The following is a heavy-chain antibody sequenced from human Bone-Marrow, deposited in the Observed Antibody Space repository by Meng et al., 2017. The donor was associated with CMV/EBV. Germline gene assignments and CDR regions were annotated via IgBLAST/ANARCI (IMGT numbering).Heavy chain of an antibody. CDR1: GGSISSSSYY. CDR3: AREGNSSSSGLVY. V-gene: IGHV4-39*07. Sequence: SETLSLTCTVSGGSISSSSYYWAWIRQPPGKGLEWIGNIYYSGSTYYNPSLKSRVTISVDTSKNQFSLKLSSVTAADTAVYYCAREGNSSSSGLVYWGHGTLVTVSS. J-gene: IGHJ1*01. D-gene: IGHD6-6*01. CDR2: IYYSGST.